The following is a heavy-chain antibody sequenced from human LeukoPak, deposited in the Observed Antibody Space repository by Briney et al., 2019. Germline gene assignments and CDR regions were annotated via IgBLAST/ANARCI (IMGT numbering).Heavy chain of an antibody. CDR3: ARGAVYYDSSGRIRTYYYYYMDV. CDR2: ISWEGGST. CDR1: GFTFSSYW. V-gene: IGHV3-43D*03. Sequence: PGGSLRLSCAASGFTFSSYWMSWVRQAPGKGLEWVSLISWEGGSTYYADSVKGRFTVSRDNSENSLYLQMNSLRAEDTALYYCARGAVYYDSSGRIRTYYYYYMDVWGKGTTVTVSS. J-gene: IGHJ6*03. D-gene: IGHD3-22*01.